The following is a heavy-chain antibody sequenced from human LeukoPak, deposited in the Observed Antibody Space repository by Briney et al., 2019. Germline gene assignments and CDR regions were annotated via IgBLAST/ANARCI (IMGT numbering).Heavy chain of an antibody. CDR2: IKQDGSEK. Sequence: GGSLRLSCAASGFTFSDYYMSWIRQAPGKGLEWVANIKQDGSEKYYVDSVKGRFTISRDNAKNSLYLQMNSLRAEDTAVYYCARARVVVAARGYFDYWGQGTLVTASS. CDR3: ARARVVVAARGYFDY. J-gene: IGHJ4*02. CDR1: GFTFSDYY. D-gene: IGHD2-15*01. V-gene: IGHV3-7*01.